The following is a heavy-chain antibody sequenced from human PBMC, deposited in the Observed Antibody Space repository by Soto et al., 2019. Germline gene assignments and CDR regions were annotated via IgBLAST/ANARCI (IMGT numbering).Heavy chain of an antibody. Sequence: PGGSLRLSCAASGFTFSDHYMSWIRQAPGKGLEWLSYIGSSGTTIFYADSVKGRFTISRDNDKNTLYLQMNSLRAEDTAVYYCAKGPNSFPFDYWGQGTLVTVSS. J-gene: IGHJ4*02. CDR1: GFTFSDHY. V-gene: IGHV3-11*01. CDR3: AKGPNSFPFDY. CDR2: IGSSGTTI. D-gene: IGHD5-18*01.